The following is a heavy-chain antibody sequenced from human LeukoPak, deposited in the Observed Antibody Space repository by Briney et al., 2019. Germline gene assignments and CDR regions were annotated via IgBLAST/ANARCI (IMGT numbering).Heavy chain of an antibody. CDR1: GFTFSTYA. V-gene: IGHV3-23*01. CDR2: ISGSGDYI. J-gene: IGHJ6*03. D-gene: IGHD2-21*01. CDR3: VANRYNYMDV. Sequence: PGGSLRLSCAVSGFTFSTYAMSWVRQAPGRGLEWVSSISGSGDYIYYAHSVKGRFTISRDNSKNEAFLHINGVKAEDTDVYYGVANRYNYMDVWGKGTTVTVSS.